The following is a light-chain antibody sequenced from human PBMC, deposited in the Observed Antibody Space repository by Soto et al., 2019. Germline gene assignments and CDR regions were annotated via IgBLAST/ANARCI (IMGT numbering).Light chain of an antibody. J-gene: IGKJ5*01. CDR1: QRISSW. CDR3: KDYDGAPIT. CDR2: DAS. Sequence: IRMAQTTSALCASWGDRITSTCRASQRISSWLAWYQQKPGKAPKRLIYDASSLESGVPSRFSGSGSGTEFTLTIASLEPEDFALYYSKDYDGAPITFGLGTRLEIK. V-gene: IGKV1-5*01.